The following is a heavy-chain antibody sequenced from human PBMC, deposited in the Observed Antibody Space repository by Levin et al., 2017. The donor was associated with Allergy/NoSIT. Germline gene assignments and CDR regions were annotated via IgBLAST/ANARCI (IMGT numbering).Heavy chain of an antibody. Sequence: GESLKISCAASGFTFSACPMYWVRQAPGKGLEYVSGTSSNGGSAYYASSVKGRFTISRDNSKNTLYLQMGSLRAEDMAVYYCARGPHLTVAPISNSWFDPWGQGTLVTVSS. D-gene: IGHD5-12*01. CDR1: GFTFSACP. CDR2: TSSNGGSA. V-gene: IGHV3-64*01. CDR3: ARGPHLTVAPISNSWFDP. J-gene: IGHJ5*02.